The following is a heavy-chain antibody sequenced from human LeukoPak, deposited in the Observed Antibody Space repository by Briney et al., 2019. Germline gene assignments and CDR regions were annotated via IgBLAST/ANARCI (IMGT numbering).Heavy chain of an antibody. V-gene: IGHV3-21*01. CDR2: ISSSSSYI. J-gene: IGHJ4*02. CDR3: ARDLQGFGELFVY. Sequence: GGSLRLSCAASGFTFSSYSMNWVRQAPGKGLEWVSSISSSSSYIYYADSVKGRFTISRDNAKNSLYLQMNSLRAEDTAVYYCARDLQGFGELFVYWGQGTLVTVSS. CDR1: GFTFSSYS. D-gene: IGHD3-10*01.